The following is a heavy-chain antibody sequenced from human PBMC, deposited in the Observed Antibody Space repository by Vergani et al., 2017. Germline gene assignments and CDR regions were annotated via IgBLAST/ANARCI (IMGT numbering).Heavy chain of an antibody. J-gene: IGHJ4*02. D-gene: IGHD4-23*01. CDR3: ARDPHDYGGNFDY. Sequence: EVQLVESGGCLVKPGGSLRLSCAASGFTFSSYSMNWVRQAPGKGLEWVSSISSSSSYIYYADSVKGRFTISRDNAKNSLYLQMNSLRAEDTAVYYCARDPHDYGGNFDYWGQGTPVTVSS. CDR1: GFTFSSYS. CDR2: ISSSSSYI. V-gene: IGHV3-21*01.